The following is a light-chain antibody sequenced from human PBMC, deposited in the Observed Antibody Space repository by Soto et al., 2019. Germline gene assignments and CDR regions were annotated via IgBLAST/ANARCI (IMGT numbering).Light chain of an antibody. CDR2: DAS. Sequence: DIQMTQSPSSLSASVGDRVTITCQASQHISDYLNWYQQKPGKAPKLLIYDASNLQTGVPVRFREGGPGTNFTFTTTSLQPEDAETYYGRKYDKVPRLFGGGPKVE. V-gene: IGKV1-33*01. CDR1: QHISDY. J-gene: IGKJ4*01. CDR3: RKYDKVPRL.